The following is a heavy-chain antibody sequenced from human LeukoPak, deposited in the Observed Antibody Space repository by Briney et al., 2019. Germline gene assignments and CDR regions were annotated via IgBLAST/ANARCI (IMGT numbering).Heavy chain of an antibody. V-gene: IGHV1-18*01. Sequence: ASVKVSCKASGCTFTSYGISWVRQAPGQGLEWMGWISAYNGNTNYAQKLQGRVTMTTDTSTSTAYMELRSLRSDDTAVYYCARAVAAAVSPYYYYMDVWGKGTTVTVSS. CDR3: ARAVAAAVSPYYYYMDV. D-gene: IGHD6-13*01. CDR1: GCTFTSYG. J-gene: IGHJ6*03. CDR2: ISAYNGNT.